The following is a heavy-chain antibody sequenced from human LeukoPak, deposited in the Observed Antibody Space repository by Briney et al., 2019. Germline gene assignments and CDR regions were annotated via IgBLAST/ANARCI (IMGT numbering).Heavy chain of an antibody. J-gene: IGHJ4*02. CDR1: GFTFGSYA. V-gene: IGHV3-64D*09. D-gene: IGHD3-16*01. Sequence: GGSLRLSCSAPGFTFGSYAMHWVRQAPGKGLEYVSAISSNGGSTYYADSVKGRFTISRDNSKNTLYLQMSSLRAEDTAVYYCVKGPWGSDYELSDKYYFDYWGQGTLVTVSS. CDR3: VKGPWGSDYELSDKYYFDY. CDR2: ISSNGGST.